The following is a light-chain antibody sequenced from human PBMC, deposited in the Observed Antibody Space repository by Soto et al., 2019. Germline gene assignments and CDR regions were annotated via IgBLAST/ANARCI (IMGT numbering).Light chain of an antibody. CDR2: RNV. CDR3: APWDDSLNGPV. CDR1: RSNIGSNN. J-gene: IGLJ2*01. Sequence: QSVVTQPPSVSGTPGQRVTISCYGSRSNIGSNNVIWYQHLPGTAPKLLIYRNVHRPSGVPDRFSASKSGSSASLAISGLQSEDEADYYCAPWDDSLNGPVFGGGTKLTVL. V-gene: IGLV1-44*01.